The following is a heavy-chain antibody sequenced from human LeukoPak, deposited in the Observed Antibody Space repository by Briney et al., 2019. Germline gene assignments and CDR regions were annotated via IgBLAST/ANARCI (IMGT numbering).Heavy chain of an antibody. Sequence: GGSLRLSCAASRFTFSSYWMHWVRQAPGKGLVWVSRINSDGSSTSYADSVKGRFTISRDNAKNTLYLQMNSLRAEDTAVYYCARARSGSYYPYFDYWGQGTLVTVSS. CDR3: ARARSGSYYPYFDY. V-gene: IGHV3-74*01. J-gene: IGHJ4*02. CDR2: INSDGSST. CDR1: RFTFSSYW. D-gene: IGHD1-26*01.